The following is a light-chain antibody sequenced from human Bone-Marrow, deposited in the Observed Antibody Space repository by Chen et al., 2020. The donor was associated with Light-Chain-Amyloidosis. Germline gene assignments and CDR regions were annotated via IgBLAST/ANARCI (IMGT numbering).Light chain of an antibody. CDR3: QQNFGSPWT. CDR2: AAS. J-gene: IGKJ1*01. V-gene: IGKV1-39*01. Sequence: DIQMTQSPSSLSASVGDKVTITCRANQTINTYLNWYQHKPGKAPDLLIFAASTLQSGVPSRFSGSGSGTAFTLTIRSLQPEDFATYYCQQNFGSPWTFGQGTKVEIK. CDR1: QTINTY.